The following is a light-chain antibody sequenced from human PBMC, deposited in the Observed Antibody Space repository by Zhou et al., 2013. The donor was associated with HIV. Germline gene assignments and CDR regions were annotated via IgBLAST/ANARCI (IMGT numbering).Light chain of an antibody. Sequence: DIVMTQSPLSLPVTPGEPASISCRSSQSLLHSNGYNYLDWYLQKPGQSPQLLIYLGSNRASGVPDRFSGSGSGTSFTLKISRVEAEDVGTYYCMETLDPPXTFGPGT. J-gene: IGKJ5*01. CDR1: QSLLHSNGYNY. CDR2: LGS. V-gene: IGKV2-28*01. CDR3: METLDPPXT.